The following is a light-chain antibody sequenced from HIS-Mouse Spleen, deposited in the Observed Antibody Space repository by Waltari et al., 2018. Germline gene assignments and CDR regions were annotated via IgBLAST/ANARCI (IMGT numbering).Light chain of an antibody. CDR1: STYVGCSNY. V-gene: IGLV2-14*03. Sequence: QSALTQPASVSGSPGQSSPIPCTGTSTYVGCSNYVSCYQHHPGKAPKLMIYDVSNRPSGVSNRFSGSKSGNTASLTISGLQAEDEADYYCSSYTSSSTLDYVFGTGTKVTVL. CDR2: DVS. J-gene: IGLJ1*01. CDR3: SSYTSSSTLDYV.